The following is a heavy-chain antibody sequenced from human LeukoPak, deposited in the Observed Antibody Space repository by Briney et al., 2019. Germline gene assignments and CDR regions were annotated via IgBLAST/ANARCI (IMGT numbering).Heavy chain of an antibody. CDR1: GFTFSAYA. J-gene: IGHJ4*02. D-gene: IGHD3-10*01. CDR2: IGSANKP. V-gene: IGHV3-23*01. Sequence: GGSLRLSCEASGFTFSAYAMTWARQAPGKGLEWVSSIGSANKPNYSESVKGRFAISRDNSKNTLYLQMSSLRAEDTAVYYCVKDGSGSYYTYYFDYWGQGTLVTVSS. CDR3: VKDGSGSYYTYYFDY.